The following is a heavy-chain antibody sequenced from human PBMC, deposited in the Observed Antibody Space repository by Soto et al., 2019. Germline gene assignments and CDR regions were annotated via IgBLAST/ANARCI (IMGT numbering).Heavy chain of an antibody. CDR3: ARGLIRCSSTSCYTRFDP. CDR1: GFTFSNYD. CDR2: IGTAGDT. J-gene: IGHJ5*02. V-gene: IGHV3-13*01. D-gene: IGHD2-2*02. Sequence: GGSLRLSCAASGFTFSNYDMHWVRQVTGKGLEWVSTIGTAGDTYYPGSVKGRFTISRENAKNSLYLQMNSLRAEDTAVYYCARGLIRCSSTSCYTRFDPWGQGTLVTVSS.